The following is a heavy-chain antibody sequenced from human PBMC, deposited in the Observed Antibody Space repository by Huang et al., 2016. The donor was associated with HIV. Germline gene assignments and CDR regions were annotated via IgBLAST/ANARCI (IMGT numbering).Heavy chain of an antibody. CDR1: GFTFDDYT. J-gene: IGHJ4*02. CDR2: IRWDGFTT. V-gene: IGHV3-43*01. CDR3: AKDYGRYSNYFDY. Sequence: EVQLVESGGVVVQPGGSLRLSCAGSGFTFDDYTMHWVRQSPGEGLEWVSLIRWDGFTTFYTDSVKGRFTVSRDNSKNSLYLQMNNLRTEDTAIYYCAKDYGRYSNYFDYWGQGTLVTVSS. D-gene: IGHD3-16*02.